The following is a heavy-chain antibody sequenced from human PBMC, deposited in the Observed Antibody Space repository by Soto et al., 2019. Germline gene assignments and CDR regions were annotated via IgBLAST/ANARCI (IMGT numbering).Heavy chain of an antibody. CDR2: ISYDGSNK. D-gene: IGHD2-15*01. J-gene: IGHJ6*02. CDR1: GFTFSSYA. V-gene: IGHV3-30-3*01. CDR3: ARGGGYCSGGSCLYYYYGMDV. Sequence: QVQLVESGGGVVQPGRSLRLSCAASGFTFSSYAMHWVRQAPGKGLEWVAVISYDGSNKYYADSVKGRFTISRDNSKNTLYLQMNSLRAEDTAVYYCARGGGYCSGGSCLYYYYGMDVWGQGTTVTVSS.